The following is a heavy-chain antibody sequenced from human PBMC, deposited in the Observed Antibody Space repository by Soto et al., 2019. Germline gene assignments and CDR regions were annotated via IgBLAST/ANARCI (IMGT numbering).Heavy chain of an antibody. CDR2: IHWDDGK. J-gene: IGHJ6*02. CDR3: ARIRARTGTHYYYGMDV. Sequence: SGPTLVNPTQTLTLTCTFSGFSLSTSAMCVTWIRQPPGKALEWLAVIHWDDGKYYSTSLKTRLTISKDTSKNQVVLTMTNMDPVDTAIYYCARIRARTGTHYYYGMDVWGQGTTVSVSS. CDR1: GFSLSTSAMC. V-gene: IGHV2-70*13. D-gene: IGHD3-9*01.